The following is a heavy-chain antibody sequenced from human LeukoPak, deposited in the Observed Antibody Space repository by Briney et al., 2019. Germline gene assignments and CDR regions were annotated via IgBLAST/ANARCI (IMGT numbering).Heavy chain of an antibody. J-gene: IGHJ4*02. CDR1: GFTFSSYS. V-gene: IGHV3-21*01. Sequence: PGGSLRLSCAASGFTFSSYSMNWVRQAPGKGLEWVSSISSSSSYIYYADSVKGRFTISRDNAKNSLYPQMNSLRAEDTAVYYCARDSRGYYDFDYWGQGTLVTVSS. D-gene: IGHD3-22*01. CDR3: ARDSRGYYDFDY. CDR2: ISSSSSYI.